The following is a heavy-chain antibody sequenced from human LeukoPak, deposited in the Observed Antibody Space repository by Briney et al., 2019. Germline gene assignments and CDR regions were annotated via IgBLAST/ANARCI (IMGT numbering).Heavy chain of an antibody. CDR3: ARIYSSSSDYYYMDV. V-gene: IGHV4-59*01. D-gene: IGHD6-19*01. Sequence: PSETLSLTCTVSGGSISSYYWSWIRQPPGKGLEWIGYIYYSGSTNYNPSLKSRVTISVDTSKNQFSLKLSSVTAADTAVYYCARIYSSSSDYYYMDVWGKGTTVTVSS. CDR2: IYYSGST. J-gene: IGHJ6*03. CDR1: GGSISSYY.